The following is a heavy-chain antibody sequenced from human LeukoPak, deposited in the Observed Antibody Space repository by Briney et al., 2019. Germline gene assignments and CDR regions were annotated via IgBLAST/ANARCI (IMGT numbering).Heavy chain of an antibody. V-gene: IGHV4-59*01. Sequence: SETLSLTCAVSDGSFSSYYWTWIRQPPGKGLEWIGYISYIGSTNYNPSLKSRVTISIDTSRNQFSLRLSSVTAADAAVYYCARDLVTVTKGFDIWGQGTMVSVSS. D-gene: IGHD4-17*01. CDR3: ARDLVTVTKGFDI. CDR1: DGSFSSYY. J-gene: IGHJ3*02. CDR2: ISYIGST.